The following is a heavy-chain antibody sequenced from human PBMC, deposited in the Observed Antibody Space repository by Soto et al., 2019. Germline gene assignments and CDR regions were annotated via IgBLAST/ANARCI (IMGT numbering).Heavy chain of an antibody. CDR2: IIPIFGTA. CDR3: ARALDSSGWYEGLSIL. J-gene: IGHJ6*02. V-gene: IGHV1-69*13. D-gene: IGHD6-19*01. CDR1: GYTFTGYY. Sequence: SVKVSCKASGYTFTGYYMHWVRQAPGQGLEWMGGIIPIFGTANYAQKFQGRVTITADESTSTAYMELSSLRSEDTAVYYCARALDSSGWYEGLSILWGQGTTVTVSS.